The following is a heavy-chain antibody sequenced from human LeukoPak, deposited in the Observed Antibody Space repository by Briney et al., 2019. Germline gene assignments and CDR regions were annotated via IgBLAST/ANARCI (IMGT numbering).Heavy chain of an antibody. D-gene: IGHD1-26*01. J-gene: IGHJ4*02. CDR1: GGSISSSNW. CDR2: IYHSGST. V-gene: IGHV4-4*02. CDR3: ARSPSGSYPD. Sequence: SGTLSLTCAVSGGSISSSNWWSWVRQPPGKGLEWIGEIYHSGSTNYNPSLKSRVTMSVDKSKNHFSLRLASMTAADTATYYCARSPSGSYPDWGQGTLVTVPS.